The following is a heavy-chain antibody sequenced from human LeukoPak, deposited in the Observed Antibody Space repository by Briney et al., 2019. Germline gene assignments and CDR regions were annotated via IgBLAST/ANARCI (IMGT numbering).Heavy chain of an antibody. CDR3: ARDLRFLEWLFLAERSHDAFDI. CDR1: GFTFSSYS. CDR2: FSSSSSTI. Sequence: GGSLRLSCAASGFTFSSYSMNWVRQAPGKGLEWVSYFSSSSSTIYYADSVKGRFTISRDNAKNSLYLQMNSLRAEDTAVYYCARDLRFLEWLFLAERSHDAFDIWGQGTMVTVSS. J-gene: IGHJ3*02. V-gene: IGHV3-48*01. D-gene: IGHD3-3*01.